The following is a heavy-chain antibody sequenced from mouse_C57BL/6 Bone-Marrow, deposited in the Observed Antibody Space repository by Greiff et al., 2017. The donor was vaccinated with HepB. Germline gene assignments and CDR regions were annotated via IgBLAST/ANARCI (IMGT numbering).Heavy chain of an antibody. V-gene: IGHV1-62-2*01. Sequence: QVQLQQSGAELVKPGASVKLSCKASGYTFTEYTIHWVKQRSGQGLEWIGWFYPGSGSIKYNEKFKDKATLTADKSSSTVYMELSRLTSEDSAVYFCARHEGITTVVRGGSAWFAYWGQGTLVTVSA. CDR1: GYTFTEYT. J-gene: IGHJ3*01. CDR2: FYPGSGSI. D-gene: IGHD1-1*01. CDR3: ARHEGITTVVRGGSAWFAY.